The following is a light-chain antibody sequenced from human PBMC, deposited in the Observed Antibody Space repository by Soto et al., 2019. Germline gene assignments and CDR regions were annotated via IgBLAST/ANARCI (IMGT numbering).Light chain of an antibody. J-gene: IGLJ2*01. Sequence: QAVVTQPPSVSGAPGQRVTISCTGSSSNIGAGYDVHWYQQLPGTAPKLLIYGNSNRPSGVPDRFSGFKSGTSASLAITGLQAEDEADYYCQSYDSSLSDVVFGGGTKVTVL. V-gene: IGLV1-40*01. CDR1: SSNIGAGYD. CDR3: QSYDSSLSDVV. CDR2: GNS.